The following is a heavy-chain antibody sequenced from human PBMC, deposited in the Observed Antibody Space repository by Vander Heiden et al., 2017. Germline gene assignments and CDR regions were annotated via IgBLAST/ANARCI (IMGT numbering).Heavy chain of an antibody. V-gene: IGHV4-59*01. CDR3: ARGGAVVGSTAAFDV. CDR2: IHFGGSN. Sequence: QVQLQASGPGLVKPSETLSLTCTVSGGSISGYYWNWIRQPPGKGLEWIGFIHFGGSNNYNPSLKRRVIISVDRPKNQLSLNLTSVTAADTALYFCARGGAVVGSTAAFDVWGQGTMVAVSS. D-gene: IGHD1-26*01. CDR1: GGSISGYY. J-gene: IGHJ3*01.